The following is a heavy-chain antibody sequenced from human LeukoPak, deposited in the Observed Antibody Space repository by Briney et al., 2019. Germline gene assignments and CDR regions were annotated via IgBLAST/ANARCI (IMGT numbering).Heavy chain of an antibody. CDR3: ARDGQYCSSTSYSPHYYYYYYMDV. Sequence: SETLSLTCTVSGGSISSSSYYWGWIRQPPGKGLEWIGRIYYSGSTYYNPSLKSRVTISVDTSKNQFSPKLSSVTAADTAVYYCARDGQYCSSTSYSPHYYYYYYMDVWGKGTTVTVS. D-gene: IGHD2-2*01. CDR2: IYYSGST. J-gene: IGHJ6*03. CDR1: GGSISSSSYY. V-gene: IGHV4-39*07.